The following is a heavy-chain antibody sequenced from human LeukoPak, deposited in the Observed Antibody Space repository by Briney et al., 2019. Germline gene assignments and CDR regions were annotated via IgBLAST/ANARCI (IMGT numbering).Heavy chain of an antibody. Sequence: ASVKVSCKASGYTFTSYYMHWVRQAPGQGLEWMGIINPSGGSTSYAQKFQGRVTMTRDMSTSTVYMELSSLRSEDTAVYYCAKVLRITMIVVGLDYWGQGTLVTISS. J-gene: IGHJ4*02. V-gene: IGHV1-46*01. CDR1: GYTFTSYY. D-gene: IGHD3-22*01. CDR3: AKVLRITMIVVGLDY. CDR2: INPSGGST.